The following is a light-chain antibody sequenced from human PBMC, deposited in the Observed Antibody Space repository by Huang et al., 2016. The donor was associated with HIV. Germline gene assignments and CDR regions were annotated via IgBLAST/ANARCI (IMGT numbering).Light chain of an antibody. CDR1: ESIGSD. V-gene: IGKV3-15*01. CDR3: QQYNKWPYT. CDR2: GTS. Sequence: ELLMTQSPATLSVSPGDRVSLSCRAGESIGSDLAWYQQRPGQAPRLLIYGTSTRASGVPARFSGGVSGTDFTLTITSLQSEDFVIYYCQQYNKWPYTFGLGTKLEIK. J-gene: IGKJ2*01.